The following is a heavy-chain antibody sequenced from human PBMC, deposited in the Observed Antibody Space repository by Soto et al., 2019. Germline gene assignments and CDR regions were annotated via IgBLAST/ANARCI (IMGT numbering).Heavy chain of an antibody. CDR1: GYIFVNYG. J-gene: IGHJ6*02. Sequence: QVQLVQFGDEVKKPGASVEVSCKDSGYIFVNYGIAWVRHAPRQGLEWLGWISPYTGNTHSASKVQGRLTITTDTSTSTAYMDLESLTSDDTAVYYCVMVDNYVTPTPQDVWGQGTTVTVSS. D-gene: IGHD3-16*01. CDR3: VMVDNYVTPTPQDV. V-gene: IGHV1-18*01. CDR2: ISPYTGNT.